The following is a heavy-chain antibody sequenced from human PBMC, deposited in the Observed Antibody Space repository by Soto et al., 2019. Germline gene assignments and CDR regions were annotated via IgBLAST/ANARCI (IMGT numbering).Heavy chain of an antibody. CDR2: ISGSGGST. D-gene: IGHD3-10*01. CDR3: AKDGKSITMVRGFDY. CDR1: GFTFSSYA. V-gene: IGHV3-23*01. J-gene: IGHJ4*02. Sequence: EVQLLESGGGLVQPGGSLRLSCAASGFTFSSYAMSWVRQAPGKGLEWVSAISGSGGSTYYADSVKGRFTIARDNSKNTLYLQMNSLRAEDTAVYYCAKDGKSITMVRGFDYWGQGTLVTVSS.